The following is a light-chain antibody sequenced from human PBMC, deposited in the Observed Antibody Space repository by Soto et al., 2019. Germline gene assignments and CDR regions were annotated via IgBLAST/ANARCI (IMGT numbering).Light chain of an antibody. CDR1: QSVSSSY. Sequence: DIVLTQSPGTLYLSPGERATLYCRASQSVSSSYLAWYQQKPGQAPRLLIYGASSRATGIPYWFRGSGSGTDFTTTMSRLAAEDCAVYYCQKYGSSHETFGQGTKVEVK. J-gene: IGKJ1*01. CDR3: QKYGSSHET. V-gene: IGKV3-20*01. CDR2: GAS.